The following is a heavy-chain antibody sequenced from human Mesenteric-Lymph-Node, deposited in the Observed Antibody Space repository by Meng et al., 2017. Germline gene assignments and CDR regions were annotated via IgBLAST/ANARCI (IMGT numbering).Heavy chain of an antibody. J-gene: IGHJ4*02. CDR3: AKEMGAVGTPYFDY. CDR1: GFSFSNYA. CDR2: FSGSDGGT. Sequence: EVQLLESGGGLVQPGVSLRLSCAASGFSFSNYAISWVRQAPGKGLEWVSAFSGSDGGTHYADSVKGRFTISRDSSKNTLYLQMNSLRAEDTAIYYCAKEMGAVGTPYFDYWGQGTLVTVSS. V-gene: IGHV3-23*01. D-gene: IGHD6-13*01.